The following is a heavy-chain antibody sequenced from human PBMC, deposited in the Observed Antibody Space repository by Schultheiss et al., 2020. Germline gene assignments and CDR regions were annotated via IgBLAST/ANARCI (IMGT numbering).Heavy chain of an antibody. Sequence: AYVKVSCKASGYTFTNYDINWVRQATGQGLEWMGWMNPNSGNTGYAQKFQGRVTMTRNTSISTAYMELSSLRSEDTAVYYCARVGGSSGYYFLGYWGQGTLVTVSS. CDR2: MNPNSGNT. J-gene: IGHJ4*02. CDR3: ARVGGSSGYYFLGY. D-gene: IGHD3-22*01. CDR1: GYTFTNYD. V-gene: IGHV1-8*01.